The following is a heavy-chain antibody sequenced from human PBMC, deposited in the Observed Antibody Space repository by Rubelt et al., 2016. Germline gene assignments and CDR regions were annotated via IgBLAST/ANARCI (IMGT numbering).Heavy chain of an antibody. Sequence: QITLKESGPSLVRPTQTLTLTCTFTGFSLTASGMGVGWIRQTPGKALEWLALIHWNNGEEYSPSLKRRLTIPKDTSKNQVVLTRTNLDPVDTATYYCAQSQPAGSRYYEYWGQGTLVTVSS. D-gene: IGHD6-13*01. CDR1: GFSLTASGMG. V-gene: IGHV2-5*01. CDR2: IHWNNGE. J-gene: IGHJ4*02. CDR3: AQSQPAGSRYYEY.